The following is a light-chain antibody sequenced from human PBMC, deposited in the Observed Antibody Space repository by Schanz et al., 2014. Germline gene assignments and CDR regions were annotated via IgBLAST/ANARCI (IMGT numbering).Light chain of an antibody. CDR2: EVN. Sequence: QSALTQPPSASGSPGQSVTISCTGTSSDVGGYNYVSWYQQHPGKAPKLMIYEVNKRPSGVPDRFSGSRSGSTASLTVSGLQADDEADYYCSSYSSTSTLVFGGGTKLTVL. J-gene: IGLJ2*01. V-gene: IGLV2-8*01. CDR3: SSYSSTSTLV. CDR1: SSDVGGYNY.